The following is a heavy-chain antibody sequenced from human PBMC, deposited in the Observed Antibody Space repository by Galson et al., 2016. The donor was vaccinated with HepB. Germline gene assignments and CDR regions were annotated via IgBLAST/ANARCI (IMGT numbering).Heavy chain of an antibody. CDR3: AKESGSLWFGETDHFDF. Sequence: SLRLSCAASGFTFRSYAMGWVRQAPGKGPEWVSSITKSGGDTYYADSVKGRFTISRDNSKNTLSLQMNGLSAGDTALYYCAKESGSLWFGETDHFDFWGQGALVTVSS. V-gene: IGHV3-23*01. CDR1: GFTFRSYA. D-gene: IGHD3-10*01. J-gene: IGHJ4*02. CDR2: ITKSGGDT.